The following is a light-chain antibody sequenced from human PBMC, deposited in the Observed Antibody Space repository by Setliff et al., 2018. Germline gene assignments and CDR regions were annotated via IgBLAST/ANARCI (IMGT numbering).Light chain of an antibody. J-gene: IGLJ1*01. V-gene: IGLV1-40*01. CDR3: QSYDTSLGLYV. CDR2: GST. Sequence: QRVTISCTGSSSSIGAGYDVQWYHQLPGTAPKLLIYGSTKRPSGVPDRFSGSKSGPSASLAITGLQAEDEADYYCQSYDTSLGLYVFGTGTKVTVL. CDR1: SSSIGAGYD.